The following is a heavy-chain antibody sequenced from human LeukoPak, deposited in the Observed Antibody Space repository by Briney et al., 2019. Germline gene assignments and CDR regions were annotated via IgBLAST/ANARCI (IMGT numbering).Heavy chain of an antibody. CDR3: AKDPRELGYYYYGMDV. J-gene: IGHJ6*02. V-gene: IGHV3-30*18. CDR1: GFTFSSYA. D-gene: IGHD1-26*01. CDR2: ISDDGTNK. Sequence: QPGRSLRLSCAASGFTFSSYAMYWVRQAPGKGLEWVAVISDDGTNKYYADSVKGRCTISRDNSKNTLYLQMNSLRAEDTAVYYCAKDPRELGYYYYGMDVWGQGTTVTVSS.